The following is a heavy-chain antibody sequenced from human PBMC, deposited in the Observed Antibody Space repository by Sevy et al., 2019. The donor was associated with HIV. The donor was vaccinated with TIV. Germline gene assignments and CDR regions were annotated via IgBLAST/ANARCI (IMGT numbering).Heavy chain of an antibody. V-gene: IGHV1-46*02. CDR3: ARGDGTGRCFDS. D-gene: IGHD6-13*01. J-gene: IGHJ4*02. CDR2: INPTSSST. CDR1: GYNFNNYY. Sequence: ASVKVSCKASGYNFNNYYIHWVRQAPGQGLQWMGVINPTSSSTYYPPKFQGRVTMTRDTSTRTVSLDVSSLSSEDPAVHYCARGDGTGRCFDSWGQGTLVTVSS.